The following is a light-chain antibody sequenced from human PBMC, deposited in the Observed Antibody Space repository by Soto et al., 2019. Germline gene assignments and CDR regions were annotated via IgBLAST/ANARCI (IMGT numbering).Light chain of an antibody. J-gene: IGKJ1*01. Sequence: DIQMTQSPSSLSASVGDRVTITCRASQSISNYLNWYQQKPGKAPKLLIYAASSIQSGVPSRFSGSGSETDFTLTISSLQPDDSATYYCQQGVSPLWTFGQGTKVEV. CDR2: AAS. CDR3: QQGVSPLWT. V-gene: IGKV1-39*01. CDR1: QSISNY.